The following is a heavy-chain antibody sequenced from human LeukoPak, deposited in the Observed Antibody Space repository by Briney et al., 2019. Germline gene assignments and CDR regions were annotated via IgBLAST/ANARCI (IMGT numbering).Heavy chain of an antibody. J-gene: IGHJ4*02. CDR2: INHGGYT. CDR1: GGSFTDYY. CDR3: AGWYIDY. Sequence: SETLSLTCAVYGGSFTDYYWTWIRQPPGKGLEWIGEINHGGYTNYSPTLKSRVTLSVDTSKNQFSLKLSSVTAADTAVYYCAGWYIDYWGQGTLVTVSS. V-gene: IGHV4-34*01. D-gene: IGHD6-19*01.